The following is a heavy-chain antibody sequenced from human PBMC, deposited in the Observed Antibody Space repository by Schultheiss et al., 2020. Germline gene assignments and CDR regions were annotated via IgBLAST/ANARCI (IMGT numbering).Heavy chain of an antibody. J-gene: IGHJ4*02. V-gene: IGHV3-21*04. Sequence: GGSLRLSCAASGFTFSSYSMNWVRQAPGKGLEWVSSISSSSSYIYYADSVKGRFTISRDNAKNSLYLQMNSLRAEDTAVYYCAKDTTLSGRQFDYWGQGTLVTVSS. CDR1: GFTFSSYS. D-gene: IGHD1-26*01. CDR2: ISSSSSYI. CDR3: AKDTTLSGRQFDY.